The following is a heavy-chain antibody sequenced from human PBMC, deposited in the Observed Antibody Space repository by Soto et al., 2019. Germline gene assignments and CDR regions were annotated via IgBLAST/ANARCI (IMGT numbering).Heavy chain of an antibody. CDR3: ARETIAVRPLNSDYFGMDV. V-gene: IGHV3-33*01. J-gene: IGHJ6*02. Sequence: GGSLRLSCVASGFTFSNYAMHWVRQAPGKGLEWVTVIWSDGTNKYYADSVKGRFIISRDNSKSTLYLHMNSLRAEDTAIYYCARETIAVRPLNSDYFGMDVWGQGPPLTVS. D-gene: IGHD6-19*01. CDR2: IWSDGTNK. CDR1: GFTFSNYA.